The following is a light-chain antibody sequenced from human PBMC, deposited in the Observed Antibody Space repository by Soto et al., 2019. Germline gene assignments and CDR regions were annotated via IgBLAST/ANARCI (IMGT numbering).Light chain of an antibody. CDR1: QSVSSY. Sequence: EIVLTQSPATLSLSPGERATLSCRASQSVSSYLAWYQQKPGQSPRLLIYDASNRATGIPARFSGSGSGTDFTLTIRILEPEDFAVYYCQKRSNWPPWTFGQGTNVEIK. CDR3: QKRSNWPPWT. J-gene: IGKJ1*01. V-gene: IGKV3-11*01. CDR2: DAS.